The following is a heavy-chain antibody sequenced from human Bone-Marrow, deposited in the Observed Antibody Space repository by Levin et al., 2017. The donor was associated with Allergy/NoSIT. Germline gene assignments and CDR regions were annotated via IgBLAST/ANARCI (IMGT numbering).Heavy chain of an antibody. J-gene: IGHJ4*02. Sequence: SVKVSCKTSGGTFSSYTFSWVRQAPGQGLEWMGGIIPILGNPNYVQKFQGRLTITADESTDTAYMELSDLTSGDTAVYYCASGVAVSGPWTFDSWGQGTLVTVSS. CDR3: ASGVAVSGPWTFDS. CDR2: IIPILGNP. CDR1: GGTFSSYT. V-gene: IGHV1-69*13. D-gene: IGHD6-19*01.